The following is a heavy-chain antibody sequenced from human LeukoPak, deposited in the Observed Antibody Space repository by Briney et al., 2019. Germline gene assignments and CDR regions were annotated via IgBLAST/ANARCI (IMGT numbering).Heavy chain of an antibody. V-gene: IGHV4-34*01. Sequence: KASETLSLTCAVYGGSLSGYHWSWIRQPPGQGLEWIGEINHSGATNYNPSLKSRVTIAVDTSKNQFSLRLSSVTAADTAMYYCARGIYGVYYFDYWGQGALVTVSS. D-gene: IGHD4-17*01. J-gene: IGHJ4*02. CDR3: ARGIYGVYYFDY. CDR1: GGSLSGYH. CDR2: INHSGAT.